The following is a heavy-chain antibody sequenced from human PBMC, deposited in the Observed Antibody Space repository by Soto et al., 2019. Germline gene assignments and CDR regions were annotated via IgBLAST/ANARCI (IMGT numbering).Heavy chain of an antibody. CDR3: AHTVRLDYSGFAFDI. V-gene: IGHV2-5*02. Sequence: GSGPTLVNPTQTLTLTCTFSGFSLSTSGVGGGWIRQPPGKALEWLALIYWDDDKRYSPSLKSRLTITKDTSKNQVVLTMTNMDPVDTATYYCAHTVRLDYSGFAFDIWGQGTMVTVSS. J-gene: IGHJ3*02. CDR1: GFSLSTSGVG. D-gene: IGHD3-16*01. CDR2: IYWDDDK.